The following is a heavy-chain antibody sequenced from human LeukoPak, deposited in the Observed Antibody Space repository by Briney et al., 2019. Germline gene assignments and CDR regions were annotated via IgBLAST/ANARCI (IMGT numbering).Heavy chain of an antibody. CDR3: AKDATEQQLAYNWFDP. Sequence: GRSLRLSCAASGFTFSDFAMSWVRLAPGKGLEWVSSIEKNAGGAYYADSVKGRFTVSRDNSKNTLYLQMSSLRAEDTAVYYCAKDATEQQLAYNWFDPWGQGTLVTVSS. D-gene: IGHD6-13*01. CDR2: IEKNAGGA. CDR1: GFTFSDFA. J-gene: IGHJ5*02. V-gene: IGHV3-23*01.